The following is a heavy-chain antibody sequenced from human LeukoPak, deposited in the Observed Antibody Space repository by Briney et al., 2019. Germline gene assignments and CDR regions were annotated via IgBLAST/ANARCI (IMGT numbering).Heavy chain of an antibody. Sequence: GSLRLSCAASEFTFDDYSMHWVRQAPGKGLEWLSLITWDGGITYYADSVKGRFTISRDNRKKYLYLQMNSLRHEDTALYYCAKLAVAGTILDYWGQGALVTVSS. CDR3: AKLAVAGTILDY. CDR2: ITWDGGIT. D-gene: IGHD6-19*01. CDR1: EFTFDDYS. V-gene: IGHV3-43*01. J-gene: IGHJ4*02.